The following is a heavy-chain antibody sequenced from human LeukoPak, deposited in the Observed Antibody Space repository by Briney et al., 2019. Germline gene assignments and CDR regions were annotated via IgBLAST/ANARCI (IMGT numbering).Heavy chain of an antibody. Sequence: SETLSLTCAVYGGSFSGYYWSWIRQPPGKGLEWIGEINHSGSTNYNPSLKSRVTISVDTSKNQFSLKLSSVTAADTAVYYCARTRIAAAGTGGYGYWGQGTLVTVSS. CDR3: ARTRIAAAGTGGYGY. CDR2: INHSGST. J-gene: IGHJ4*02. V-gene: IGHV4-34*01. D-gene: IGHD6-13*01. CDR1: GGSFSGYY.